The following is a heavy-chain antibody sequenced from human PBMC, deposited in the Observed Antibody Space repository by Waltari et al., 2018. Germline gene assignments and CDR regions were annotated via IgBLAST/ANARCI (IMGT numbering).Heavy chain of an antibody. J-gene: IGHJ5*02. CDR1: GGSISSYY. Sequence: QVQLQESGPGLVKPSETLSLTCTVSGGSISSYYWSWIRQPPGKGLEWIGYIYYSGSTNYNPCLKSRVTISVDTSKNQFTLKLSSVTAADTAVYYCARDGYCGGDCPPGVGWFDPWGQGTLVTVSS. V-gene: IGHV4-59*01. D-gene: IGHD2-21*02. CDR3: ARDGYCGGDCPPGVGWFDP. CDR2: IYYSGST.